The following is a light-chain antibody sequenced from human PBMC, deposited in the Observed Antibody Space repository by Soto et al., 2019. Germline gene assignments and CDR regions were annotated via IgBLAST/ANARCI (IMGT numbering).Light chain of an antibody. CDR1: SSTIGNNH. V-gene: IGLV1-51*01. CDR2: DTT. Sequence: QSLLTPPPPISAAPGEKVTISRSGASSTIGNNHVSWYQHLPGTAPELLIYDTTKRPSGIPDRFSVFKSGTSATLGITGLQTGDEADYYCGAWDSSLSAFVFGTGTKVTVL. CDR3: GAWDSSLSAFV. J-gene: IGLJ1*01.